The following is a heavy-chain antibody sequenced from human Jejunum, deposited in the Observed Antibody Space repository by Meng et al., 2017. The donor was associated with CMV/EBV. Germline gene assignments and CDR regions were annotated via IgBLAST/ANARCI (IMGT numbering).Heavy chain of an antibody. Sequence: CAVSGFTYSDFWMRWVRQAPGMGLEGVANIKQDGSAAYYAGSVKGRFTISRNNAKNSLYLQMDNLRADDTAVYYCVKEDIVVFDYWGQGTLVTVSS. CDR3: VKEDIVVFDY. J-gene: IGHJ4*02. D-gene: IGHD2-15*01. CDR2: IKQDGSAA. CDR1: GFTYSDFW. V-gene: IGHV3-7*04.